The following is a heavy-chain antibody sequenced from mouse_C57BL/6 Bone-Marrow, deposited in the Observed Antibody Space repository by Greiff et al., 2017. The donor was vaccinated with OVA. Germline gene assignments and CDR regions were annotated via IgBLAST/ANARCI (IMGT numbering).Heavy chain of an antibody. D-gene: IGHD1-1*01. Sequence: EVHLVESGGGLVQPGGSLKLSCAASGFTFSDYYMYWVRQTPEKRLEWVAYISNGGGSTYYPDTVKGRFTISRDNAKNTLYLQISRLKSEDTAMYYCARHYYGSRDYAMDYWGQGTSVTVSS. V-gene: IGHV5-12*01. J-gene: IGHJ4*01. CDR2: ISNGGGST. CDR1: GFTFSDYY. CDR3: ARHYYGSRDYAMDY.